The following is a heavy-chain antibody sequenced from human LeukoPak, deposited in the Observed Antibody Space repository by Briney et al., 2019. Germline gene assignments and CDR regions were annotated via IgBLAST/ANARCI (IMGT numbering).Heavy chain of an antibody. D-gene: IGHD2-2*01. J-gene: IGHJ6*02. CDR2: INPNSGGT. CDR1: GYTFTGYY. V-gene: IGHV1-2*02. Sequence: ASVKVSCKASGYTFTGYYMHWVRQAPGQGLEWMGWINPNSGGTNYAQKFQGRVTMTRDTSISTAYMELSRLRSDDTAVYYCARVAGARYCSSTSCSKKKGMDVWGQGTQVTVSS. CDR3: ARVAGARYCSSTSCSKKKGMDV.